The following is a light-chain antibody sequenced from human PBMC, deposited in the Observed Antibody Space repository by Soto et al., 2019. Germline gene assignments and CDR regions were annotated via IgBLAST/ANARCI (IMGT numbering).Light chain of an antibody. CDR1: QSVSSN. CDR2: GAS. V-gene: IGKV3-15*01. CDR3: QQYNNWPSIT. Sequence: EIAMTQSPATLSVSPGERATLSCRASQSVSSNLAWYQQEPGQAPRLLVYGASTRATAIPASVSASGSRTECTLTVSTLHSEDFAVYYCQQYNNWPSITFGQGTRLEIK. J-gene: IGKJ5*01.